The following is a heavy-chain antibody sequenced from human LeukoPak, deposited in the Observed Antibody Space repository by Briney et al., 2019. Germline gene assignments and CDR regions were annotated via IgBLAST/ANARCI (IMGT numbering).Heavy chain of an antibody. V-gene: IGHV3-21*01. CDR3: ARDPGSVGPYYYMDV. Sequence: GGSLRLSCAASGFTFSSYSMNWVRQAPGKGLEWVSSISSSSSYIYYADSVKGRFTISRDNAKNSLYLQMNSLRAEDTAVYYCARDPGSVGPYYYMDVWGKGTTVTVSS. J-gene: IGHJ6*03. D-gene: IGHD6-19*01. CDR1: GFTFSSYS. CDR2: ISSSSSYI.